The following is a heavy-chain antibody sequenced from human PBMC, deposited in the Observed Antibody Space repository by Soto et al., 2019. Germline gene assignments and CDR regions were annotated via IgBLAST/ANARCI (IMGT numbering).Heavy chain of an antibody. D-gene: IGHD5-18*01. CDR2: IIPIFGTA. CDR3: ARDPILPAMVLGKLLDRGDDAFDI. CDR1: GGTFTSYA. J-gene: IGHJ3*02. V-gene: IGHV1-69*13. Sequence: EASVKVSCKASGGTFTSYAMSWVRQAPGQGLEWMGGIIPIFGTANYAQKFQGRVTITADESTSTAYMELSSLRSEDTAVYYCARDPILPAMVLGKLLDRGDDAFDIWGQGTMVTVSS.